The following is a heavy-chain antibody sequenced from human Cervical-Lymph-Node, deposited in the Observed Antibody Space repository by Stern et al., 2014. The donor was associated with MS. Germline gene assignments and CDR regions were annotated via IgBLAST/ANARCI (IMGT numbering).Heavy chain of an antibody. D-gene: IGHD6-19*01. J-gene: IGHJ4*02. Sequence: QVQLQESGPGLVKPSQTLSLTCTVSGGSISSGSYYWSWIRQPAGKGLEWIGRIYIRGRTNSTPPPKSRFPISVAPSKTHFSLKLSSVTAADTAVYYCAREGGIAVAGTDHFDYWGQGTLVTVSS. CDR2: IYIRGRT. V-gene: IGHV4-61*02. CDR1: GGSISSGSYY. CDR3: AREGGIAVAGTDHFDY.